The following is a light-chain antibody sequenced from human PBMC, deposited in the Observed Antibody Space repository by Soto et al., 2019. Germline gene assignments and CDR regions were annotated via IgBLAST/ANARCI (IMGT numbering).Light chain of an antibody. V-gene: IGKV3-20*01. CDR1: QSVSSSS. J-gene: IGKJ2*01. Sequence: EIVLTQSPGTLSLSPGERATLSCRASQSVSSSSLAWYQQKPGQAPRLLMFGASSRATGLPDRFSGSGSGTDFTLTISRLESEDFAVYYCQQYGSSPHTFGPGTKLEIK. CDR2: GAS. CDR3: QQYGSSPHT.